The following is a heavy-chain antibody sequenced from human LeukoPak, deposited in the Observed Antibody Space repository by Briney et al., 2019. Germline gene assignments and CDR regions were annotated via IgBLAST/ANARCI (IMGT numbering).Heavy chain of an antibody. D-gene: IGHD6-19*01. CDR2: MYRTGST. Sequence: PSGTLSLTCTVSGGSISSYYWSWIRQPPGKGLEWIGYMYRTGSTNYNPSLKSRVTITPDTSKNQFSLRLTSVTAADTAVYYCAREGTYGWYNWFDPWGQGTLVTVSS. CDR1: GGSISSYY. CDR3: AREGTYGWYNWFDP. V-gene: IGHV4-59*01. J-gene: IGHJ5*02.